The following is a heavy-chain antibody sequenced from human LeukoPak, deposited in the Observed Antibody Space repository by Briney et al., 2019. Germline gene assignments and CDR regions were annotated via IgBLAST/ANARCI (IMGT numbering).Heavy chain of an antibody. CDR3: ARVPDNWGVGDYFDY. D-gene: IGHD7-27*01. J-gene: IGHJ4*02. CDR2: ISAYNGNT. CDR1: GYTLTVYY. Sequence: ASVKVSCKASGYTLTVYYIHWVRQAPGQRLEWMGWISAYNGNTNYAQKLQSRVTMTTDTSTSTAYMELRSLRSDDTAVYYCARVPDNWGVGDYFDYWGQGTLVTVSS. V-gene: IGHV1-18*04.